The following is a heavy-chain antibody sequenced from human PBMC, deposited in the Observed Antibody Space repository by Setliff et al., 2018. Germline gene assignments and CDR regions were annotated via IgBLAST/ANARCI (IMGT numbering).Heavy chain of an antibody. J-gene: IGHJ6*02. CDR2: MNPNSGNT. D-gene: IGHD3-3*01. V-gene: IGHV1-8*02. CDR3: ARGRERDYNFWSGYYTYYYYGMDV. CDR1: GYTFTSYD. Sequence: ASVKVSCKASGYTFTSYDINWVRQATGQGLEWMGWMNPNSGNTGYAQKFQGKVTMTRNTSISTAYMELSSLRSEDTAVYYCARGRERDYNFWSGYYTYYYYGMDVWGQGTTVTVSS.